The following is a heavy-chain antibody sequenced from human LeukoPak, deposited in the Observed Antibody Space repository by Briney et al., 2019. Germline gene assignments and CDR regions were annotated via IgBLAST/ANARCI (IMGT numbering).Heavy chain of an antibody. V-gene: IGHV3-21*01. CDR3: ARDVIAVAGTS. CDR1: GFTFSSYS. J-gene: IGHJ4*02. D-gene: IGHD6-19*01. Sequence: GGSLRLSCAASGFTFSSYSMNWVRQAPGKGLEWVSSIRSRSSYIYYADSVKGRFTTARDNAKNSLYLQMNSLRAEDTAVYYCARDVIAVAGTSWGQGTLVTVSS. CDR2: IRSRSSYI.